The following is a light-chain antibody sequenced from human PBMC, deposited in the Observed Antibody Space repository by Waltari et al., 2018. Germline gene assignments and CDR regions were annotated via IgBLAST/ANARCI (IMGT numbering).Light chain of an antibody. CDR3: MIWHNNAYL. Sequence: QAVLTQPSSLSASPGASASPTCTFPSRITVGFYRIYWFQQKPGSPPQYLLRYKSDSDNEKASGVPRRFSGSNDASANAGVLLISGLQSDDEADYYCMIWHNNAYLFGTGTKVSVL. CDR1: SRITVGFYR. V-gene: IGLV5-45*02. CDR2: YKSDSDN. J-gene: IGLJ1*01.